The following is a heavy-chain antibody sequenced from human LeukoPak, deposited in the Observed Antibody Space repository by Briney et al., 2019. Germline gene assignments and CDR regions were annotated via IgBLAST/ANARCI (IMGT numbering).Heavy chain of an antibody. J-gene: IGHJ3*02. CDR2: IYWDDDK. Sequence: SGPTLVNPTQTLTLTCTFSGFSLSTSGVGAGWIRQPPGKALEWLALIYWDDDKRYSPSLKSRLTITKDTSKNQVVLTMTNMDPVDTATYYCAHRRAVSGFLEWLFDAFDIWGQGTMVTVSS. D-gene: IGHD3-3*01. CDR1: GFSLSTSGVG. CDR3: AHRRAVSGFLEWLFDAFDI. V-gene: IGHV2-5*02.